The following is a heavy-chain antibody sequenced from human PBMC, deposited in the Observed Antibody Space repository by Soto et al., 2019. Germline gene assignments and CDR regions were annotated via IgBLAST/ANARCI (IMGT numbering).Heavy chain of an antibody. D-gene: IGHD5-18*01. CDR3: ARDSSYGSFDY. J-gene: IGHJ4*02. V-gene: IGHV4-61*01. Sequence: QVQLQESGPGLVKPSETLSLTCTVSGGSVSSGSYNWSWIGQPPGKELEWIGYNYYSGSTNYNPSLKSRVTISVDTSKNQFSLKLSSVTAADTAVYYCARDSSYGSFDYWGQGTLVTVSS. CDR2: NYYSGST. CDR1: GGSVSSGSYN.